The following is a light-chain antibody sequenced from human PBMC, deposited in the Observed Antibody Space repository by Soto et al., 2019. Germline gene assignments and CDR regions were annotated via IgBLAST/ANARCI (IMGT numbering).Light chain of an antibody. CDR2: GAS. CDR3: HQYNNWPPDT. Sequence: EIVMTQSPATLSVSPGERATLSCRASQSVSSNFAWYQQKPGQAPRLLIYGASTRATGLPARFRGSGSGTEFTLTISSLQSEDFAVYYCHQYNNWPPDTFGQGTKLEI. CDR1: QSVSSN. V-gene: IGKV3-15*01. J-gene: IGKJ2*01.